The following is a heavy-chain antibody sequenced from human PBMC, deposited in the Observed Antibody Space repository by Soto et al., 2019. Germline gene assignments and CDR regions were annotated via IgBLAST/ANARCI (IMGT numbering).Heavy chain of an antibody. Sequence: SETLSLTCTVSGGSITIGDYYWSWVRQPPGKDLEYIGYIYYTGSTYYNPSLNRRVTLSVDTSKNQFSLILSSVTAADTAVYYCVRRLAVKPRYHFDYWGQGTLVTVSS. CDR3: VRRLAVKPRYHFDY. CDR2: IYYTGST. V-gene: IGHV4-30-4*01. D-gene: IGHD6-19*01. CDR1: GGSITIGDYY. J-gene: IGHJ4*02.